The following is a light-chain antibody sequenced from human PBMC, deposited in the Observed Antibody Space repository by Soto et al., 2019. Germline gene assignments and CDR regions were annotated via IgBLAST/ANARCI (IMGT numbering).Light chain of an antibody. CDR1: HDIRDH. V-gene: IGKV1-33*01. CDR3: QQYSNLIT. J-gene: IGKJ5*01. Sequence: IQMTQSPSSLSASLCDRVSLTCQASHDIRDHLNWYQQKPGKPPKLLIYDASNLQTGVPSRFSGSGSGTYFTFTISSLQPEDFATYYCQQYSNLITFGQGTRLEI. CDR2: DAS.